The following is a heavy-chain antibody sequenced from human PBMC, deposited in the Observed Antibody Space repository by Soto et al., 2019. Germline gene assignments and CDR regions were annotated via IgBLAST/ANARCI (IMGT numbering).Heavy chain of an antibody. CDR3: ASHSYGSRGNC. Sequence: QVQLVQSGAEVKKPGASVKVSCKPSGFTFSNYLLHLVRQAPVQGLEWMGWINACNGHTKYSQQFQGKVNFHRDTSATTSYIELSSVSSADTAVYYYASHSYGSRGNCCGQGTLVNVAS. CDR2: INACNGHT. D-gene: IGHD3-10*01. CDR1: GFTFSNYL. J-gene: IGHJ4*02. V-gene: IGHV1-3*01.